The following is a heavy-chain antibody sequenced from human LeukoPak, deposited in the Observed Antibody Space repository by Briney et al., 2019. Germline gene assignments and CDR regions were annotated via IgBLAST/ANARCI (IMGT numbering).Heavy chain of an antibody. Sequence: GGSLRLSCAASGFTFDDYAMHWVRHAPGKGLEWVSGISWNSGSIGYADSVKGRFTISRDNAKNSLYLQMNSLRAEDMALYYCAKGAFAYYYGSGSNYFDYWGQGTLVTVSS. CDR1: GFTFDDYA. J-gene: IGHJ4*02. D-gene: IGHD3-10*01. V-gene: IGHV3-9*03. CDR2: ISWNSGSI. CDR3: AKGAFAYYYGSGSNYFDY.